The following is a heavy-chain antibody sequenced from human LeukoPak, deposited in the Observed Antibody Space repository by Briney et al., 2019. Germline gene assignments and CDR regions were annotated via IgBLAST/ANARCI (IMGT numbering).Heavy chain of an antibody. CDR3: ARGYDSSGYYYFDY. J-gene: IGHJ4*02. CDR1: GGSISSYY. Sequence: SETLSLTCTVSGGSISSYYWSWTRQPPGKGLEWIGYIHYSGSTNYNPSLKSRVTISVDTSKNQFSLKLSSVTAADTAVYYCARGYDSSGYYYFDYWGQGTLVTVSS. D-gene: IGHD3-22*01. CDR2: IHYSGST. V-gene: IGHV4-59*01.